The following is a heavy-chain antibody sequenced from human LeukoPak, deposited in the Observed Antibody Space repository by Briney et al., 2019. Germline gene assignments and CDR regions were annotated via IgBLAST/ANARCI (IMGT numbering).Heavy chain of an antibody. D-gene: IGHD6-19*01. CDR3: ARAGSFSGLYMGY. Sequence: GGSLRLSCAASGFTFTHHGMNWVRQAPGKGLEWVSGIRADAITTYYADSVKGRFTISRDNSKNRLYLQMNSLRAEDTAVYYCARAGSFSGLYMGYWGQGTLVTVSS. CDR1: GFTFTHHG. V-gene: IGHV3-23*01. CDR2: IRADAITT. J-gene: IGHJ4*02.